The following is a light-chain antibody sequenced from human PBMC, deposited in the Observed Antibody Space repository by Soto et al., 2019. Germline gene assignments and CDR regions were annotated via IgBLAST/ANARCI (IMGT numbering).Light chain of an antibody. CDR1: QGVTTN. Sequence: EIVMTQSPATLSVSPGARATLSCRASQGVTTNLAWYQQKPDQAPRLLIYGASTRATGIPARFSGSESGTEFTLSISSLESEDFAVYFCQEYSSWPLAFGGGTKVEIK. CDR2: GAS. J-gene: IGKJ4*01. CDR3: QEYSSWPLA. V-gene: IGKV3-15*01.